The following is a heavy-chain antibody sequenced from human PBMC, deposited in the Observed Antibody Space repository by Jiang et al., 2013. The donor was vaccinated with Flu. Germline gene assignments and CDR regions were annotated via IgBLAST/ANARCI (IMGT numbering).Heavy chain of an antibody. J-gene: IGHJ6*02. CDR1: GYSFTSYW. CDR3: ARNYYDSSGYSGYYYYGMDV. CDR2: IYPGDSDT. D-gene: IGHD3-22*01. Sequence: EVKKPGESLKISCKGSGYSFTSYWIGWVRQMPGKGLEWMGIIYPGDSDTRYSPSFQGQVTISADKSISTAYLQWSSLKASDTAMYYCARNYYDSSGYSGYYYYGMDVWGQGTTVTVSS. V-gene: IGHV5-51*01.